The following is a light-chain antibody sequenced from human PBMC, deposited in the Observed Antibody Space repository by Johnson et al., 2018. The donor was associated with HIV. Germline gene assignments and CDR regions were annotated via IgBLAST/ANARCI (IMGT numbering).Light chain of an antibody. CDR3: GTWDSSLRVGV. Sequence: QSVLTQPPSVSAAPGQKVTISCSGSSSNIGNNYVSWYQQLPGTAPKLLIYDNNKRPSGIPDRFSGSKSGTSATLGITGLQTGDEADYYCGTWDSSLRVGVFGTVTKVTVL. V-gene: IGLV1-51*01. CDR2: DNN. J-gene: IGLJ1*01. CDR1: SSNIGNNY.